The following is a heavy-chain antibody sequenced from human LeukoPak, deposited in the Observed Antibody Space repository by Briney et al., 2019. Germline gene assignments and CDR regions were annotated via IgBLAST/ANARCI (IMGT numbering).Heavy chain of an antibody. J-gene: IGHJ4*02. CDR2: IYSSGTT. V-gene: IGHV4-59*01. D-gene: IGHD3/OR15-3a*01. CDR1: GGSLHRSF. CDR3: GRRPAVDGPIDN. Sequence: SETLSLTCIASGGSLHRSFWTWVRQPPGKGLQWIGRIYSSGTTDYSPSLKSRLTISIDTSMNQFSLRLASVTAADTAVYYCGRRPAVDGPIDNWGQGILVAVSS.